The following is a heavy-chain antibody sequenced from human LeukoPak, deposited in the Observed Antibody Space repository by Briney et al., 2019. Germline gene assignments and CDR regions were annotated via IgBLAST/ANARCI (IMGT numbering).Heavy chain of an antibody. D-gene: IGHD6-19*01. CDR1: GFTFSDYY. J-gene: IGHJ4*02. CDR2: ISSSGNTK. Sequence: GGSLRLSCAASGFTFSDYYMSWIRQAPGEGLEGVSYISSSGNTKYYADSVKGRFTISRDNAKNSLSLQMNSLRAEDTAVYYCARDGGSAWFFRYWGQGTLVTVSS. V-gene: IGHV3-11*04. CDR3: ARDGGSAWFFRY.